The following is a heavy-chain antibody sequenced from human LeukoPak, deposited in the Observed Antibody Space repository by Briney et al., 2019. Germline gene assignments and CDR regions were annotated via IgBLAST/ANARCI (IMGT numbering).Heavy chain of an antibody. V-gene: IGHV4-59*01. J-gene: IGHJ4*02. CDR1: GASISSYY. CDR3: ARDYYDILTGRFQFHF. Sequence: PSETLSLTCTVSGASISSYYWTWIRQPPGKGLEWIGDIHYSGSTNYNPSLKSRVTISIDTPKNQFSLKLSSVTAADTALYYCARDYYDILTGRFQFHFWGQGALVTVSS. D-gene: IGHD3-9*01. CDR2: IHYSGST.